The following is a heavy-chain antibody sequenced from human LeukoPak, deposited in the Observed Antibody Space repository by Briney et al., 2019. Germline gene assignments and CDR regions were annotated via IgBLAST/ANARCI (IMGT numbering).Heavy chain of an antibody. Sequence: GGSLRLSCAASGFTFSSYAMSWVRQAPGKGLEWVGRIKSKTDGGTTDYAAPVKGRFTISRDDSKNTLYLQMNSLKTEDTAVYYCTTMIVVVIAYDYWGQGTLVTVSS. J-gene: IGHJ4*02. D-gene: IGHD3-22*01. CDR1: GFTFSSYA. V-gene: IGHV3-15*01. CDR2: IKSKTDGGTT. CDR3: TTMIVVVIAYDY.